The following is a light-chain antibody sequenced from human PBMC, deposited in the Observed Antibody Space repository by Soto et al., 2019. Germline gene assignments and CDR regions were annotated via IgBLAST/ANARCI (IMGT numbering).Light chain of an antibody. CDR1: SGHSNYA. CDR2: LNSDGSH. V-gene: IGLV4-69*01. CDR3: PTWGSGIVV. Sequence: QAVVTQSPSASASLGASVKLTCTLSSGHSNYAIAWHQQQSEKGPRYLMKLNSDGSHSKGDGIPDRFSGSSSGAERYLTISSLQSEDEADYYCPTWGSGIVVFGGGTPLTVL. J-gene: IGLJ2*01.